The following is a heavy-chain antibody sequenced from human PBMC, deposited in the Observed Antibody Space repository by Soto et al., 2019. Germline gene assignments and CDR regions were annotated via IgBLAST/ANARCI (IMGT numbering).Heavy chain of an antibody. J-gene: IGHJ6*02. Sequence: QVKLVQSGAEVKKPGASVKISCKTSGYTFTSYALHWVRQAPGQRLEWMGWINAGNGNTKYSQKFQGRVIITRDTSAGTAYMELRSLRSEDTAVYYCARDSGGMDVWGQGTTVTVSS. CDR3: ARDSGGMDV. CDR1: GYTFTSYA. V-gene: IGHV1-3*01. CDR2: INAGNGNT.